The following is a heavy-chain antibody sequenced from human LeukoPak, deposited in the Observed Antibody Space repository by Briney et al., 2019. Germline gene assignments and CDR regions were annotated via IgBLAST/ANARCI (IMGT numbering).Heavy chain of an antibody. V-gene: IGHV3-7*01. J-gene: IGHJ4*02. CDR2: IRQDGSER. D-gene: IGHD3-22*01. Sequence: GGSLRLSCAASGFTFTNYWVIWVRQAPGKGLEWVANIRQDGSERYYVDSVKGRFTISRDNAKNSLYLQMNSLRAEDTAVYYCARGGSGFPVDYWGQGTLVTVSS. CDR3: ARGGSGFPVDY. CDR1: GFTFTNYW.